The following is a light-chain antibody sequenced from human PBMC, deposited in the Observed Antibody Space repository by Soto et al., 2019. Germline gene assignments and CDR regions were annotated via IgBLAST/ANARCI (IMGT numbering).Light chain of an antibody. Sequence: EFVLTQSPATLSLSPGERTTLSCRASQSVSSYLAWYQQKPGQAPRLLIYDISNRATGIPARFSGSGSGTDFTLTIRNLEPEDFAVYYCQQRGTFGGGTKVEIK. CDR3: QQRGT. V-gene: IGKV3-11*01. J-gene: IGKJ4*01. CDR2: DIS. CDR1: QSVSSY.